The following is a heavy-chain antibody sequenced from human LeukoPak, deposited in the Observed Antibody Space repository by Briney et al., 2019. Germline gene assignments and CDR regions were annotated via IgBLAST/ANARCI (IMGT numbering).Heavy chain of an antibody. V-gene: IGHV1-8*01. CDR1: GYTFTSYD. J-gene: IGHJ4*02. CDR2: MNPNSGNA. Sequence: ASVTVSCKASGYTFTSYDINWVRQAPGQGLEWMGWMNPNSGNAGYAQKFQGRVTMTRNTSISTAYMELSSLRSEDTAVYYWARGRSRSSGYWGQGTLVTVSS. D-gene: IGHD6-25*01. CDR3: ARGRSRSSGY.